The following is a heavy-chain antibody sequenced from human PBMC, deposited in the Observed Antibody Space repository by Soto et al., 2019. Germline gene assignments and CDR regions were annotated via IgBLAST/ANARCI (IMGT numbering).Heavy chain of an antibody. Sequence: SETLSLTCTVSGGSISPYYWNWIRQPPGKGLEWTAYVHYSGTTSYNPSLKSRVTISLDTSNNQFSLTLSSVTAADTAVYYCARRWSGTDYWGQGTVVTVSS. CDR3: ARRWSGTDY. J-gene: IGHJ4*02. CDR2: VHYSGTT. V-gene: IGHV4-59*01. CDR1: GGSISPYY. D-gene: IGHD3-10*01.